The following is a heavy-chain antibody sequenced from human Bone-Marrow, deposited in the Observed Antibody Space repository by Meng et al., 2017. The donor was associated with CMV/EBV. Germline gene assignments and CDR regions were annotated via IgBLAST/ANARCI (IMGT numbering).Heavy chain of an antibody. Sequence: SSVKVSCKASGGTFSSYTISWVRQAPGQGLEWMGRIIPILGIANYAQKFQGRVTITADKSTSTVYMELRTLNSEDTAVYYCAIHPLTAAFGYWGQGTMVTVSS. J-gene: IGHJ4*02. CDR2: IIPILGIA. D-gene: IGHD2-2*01. V-gene: IGHV1-69*02. CDR3: AIHPLTAAFGY. CDR1: GGTFSSYT.